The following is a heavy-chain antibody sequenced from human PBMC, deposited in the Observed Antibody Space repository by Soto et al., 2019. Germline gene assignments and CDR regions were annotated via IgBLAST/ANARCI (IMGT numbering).Heavy chain of an antibody. CDR2: IYYSGST. D-gene: IGHD6-19*01. CDR1: GGSISSYY. Sequence: QVQLQESGPGLVKPSETLSLTCTVSGGSISSYYWSWIRQPPGKGLEWSGYIYYSGSTNYNPSLTSRVTISVYPSKNQFSLKLSSVTAADTAVYYCARAVGSGWYRGHLDYWGQGPLVTVSS. J-gene: IGHJ4*02. CDR3: ARAVGSGWYRGHLDY. V-gene: IGHV4-59*01.